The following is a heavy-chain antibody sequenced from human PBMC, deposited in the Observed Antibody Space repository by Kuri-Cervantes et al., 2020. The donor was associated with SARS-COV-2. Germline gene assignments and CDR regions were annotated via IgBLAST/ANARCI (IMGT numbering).Heavy chain of an antibody. D-gene: IGHD3-22*01. CDR3: ARKGLDSSGYSLGYD. Sequence: GEFLKISCAGSGFTFSIYWMSWVRQAPGKGLEYVANIQPDGNNKYYVDSVKGRFTVSRDNAKNSLYLQMNSLRADDTALYYCARKGLDSSGYSLGYDWGQGTLVTVSS. CDR1: GFTFSIYW. V-gene: IGHV3-7*01. CDR2: IQPDGNNK. J-gene: IGHJ4*02.